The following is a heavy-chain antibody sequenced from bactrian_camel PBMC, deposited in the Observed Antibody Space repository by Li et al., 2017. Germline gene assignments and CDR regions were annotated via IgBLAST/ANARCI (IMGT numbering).Heavy chain of an antibody. Sequence: HVQLVESGGGLVQPGGSLRLSCAASNFTFSGYYMIWVRQAPGKGLEWVSSIYSDRTYTYYADSVKGRFTISRDNAKNTVWLQMNSLKSEDTALYYCATDSGWFYGGGYNYWGQGTQVTVS. CDR3: ATDSGWFYGGGYNY. J-gene: IGHJ4*01. V-gene: IGHV3-2*01. CDR2: IYSDRTYT. CDR1: NFTFSGYY. D-gene: IGHD2*01.